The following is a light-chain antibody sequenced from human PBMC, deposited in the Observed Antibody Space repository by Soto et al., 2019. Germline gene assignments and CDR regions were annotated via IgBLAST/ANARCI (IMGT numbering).Light chain of an antibody. CDR3: QTWGTAIRV. CDR2: VNSDGSH. Sequence: QPVLTQSPSASASLGASVKLTCTLSSGYSSYAIAWHQQQPEKGPRYLIKVNSDGSHSKGDGIPDRFSGSSSGAERYLTISSLQSEDEADYYCQTWGTAIRVFGGGTKLTVL. J-gene: IGLJ3*02. V-gene: IGLV4-69*01. CDR1: SGYSSYA.